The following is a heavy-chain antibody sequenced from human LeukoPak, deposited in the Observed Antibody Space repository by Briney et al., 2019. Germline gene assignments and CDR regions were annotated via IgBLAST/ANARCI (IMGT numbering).Heavy chain of an antibody. J-gene: IGHJ6*02. CDR1: GFTFSSFG. V-gene: IGHV3-48*02. CDR3: AKVIRGGYGMDV. D-gene: IGHD3-10*01. CDR2: ISYSSSLT. Sequence: GGSLRLSCAASGFTFSSFGMNWVRQAPGKGLEWVSYISYSSSLTDYADSVKGRFTISRDNAKNSLSLQLNSLRDEDTAVYFCAKVIRGGYGMDVWGQGTTVTVSS.